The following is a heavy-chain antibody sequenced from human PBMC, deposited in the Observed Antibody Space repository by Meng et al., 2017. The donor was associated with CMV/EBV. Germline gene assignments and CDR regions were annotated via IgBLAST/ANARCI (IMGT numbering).Heavy chain of an antibody. V-gene: IGHV1-69*10. CDR1: GGTFSSYA. CDR3: ASTRVVVPAAIFSLRGRRGWFDP. Sequence: SVKVSCKASGGTFSSYAISWVRQAPGQGLEWMGGIIPILGIANYAQKFQGRVTITADKSTSTAYMELGSLRSEDTAVYYCASTRVVVPAAIFSLRGRRGWFDPWGQGTLVTVSS. J-gene: IGHJ5*02. CDR2: IIPILGIA. D-gene: IGHD2-2*01.